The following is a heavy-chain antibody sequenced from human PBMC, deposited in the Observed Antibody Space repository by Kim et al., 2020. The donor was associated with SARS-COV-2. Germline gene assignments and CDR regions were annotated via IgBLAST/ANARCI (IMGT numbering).Heavy chain of an antibody. Sequence: SETLSLTCTVSGGSISSYHWSWIRQPAGKGLEWIGRIFTSGSTDYNPSLKSRVTVSVDTCKNQLPLKLRTVTAADTAIYYCARVVVPAVSGAFDIWGQGTMGTVSS. CDR2: IFTSGST. D-gene: IGHD2-2*01. CDR1: GGSISSYH. V-gene: IGHV4-4*07. CDR3: ARVVVPAVSGAFDI. J-gene: IGHJ3*02.